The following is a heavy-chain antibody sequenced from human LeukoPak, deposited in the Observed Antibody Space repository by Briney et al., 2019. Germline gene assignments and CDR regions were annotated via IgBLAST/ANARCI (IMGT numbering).Heavy chain of an antibody. CDR3: GRGVAAIDY. CDR1: GGSISTSSYY. J-gene: IGHJ4*02. Sequence: SETLSLTCTVSGGSISTSSYYWGWIRQPPGKGLEWIGTIYHSGSTYYNPSLKSRVTISVDTSKNQFSLQLNSVTPEDTAVYYCGRGVAAIDYWGQGTLVTVSS. D-gene: IGHD2-15*01. V-gene: IGHV4-39*07. CDR2: IYHSGST.